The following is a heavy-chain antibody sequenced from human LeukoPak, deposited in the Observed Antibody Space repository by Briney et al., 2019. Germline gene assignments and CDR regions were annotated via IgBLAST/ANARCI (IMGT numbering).Heavy chain of an antibody. V-gene: IGHV3-66*01. CDR3: AKLYRYYYDSSGYYFVS. J-gene: IGHJ4*02. Sequence: PGGSLRLSCAASGFTVITNYMSWVRQAPGKGLEWVSVIYSDGTTHYADSVKGRFTISRDNSKNTLYLQMNSLRAEDTAVYYCAKLYRYYYDSSGYYFVSWGQGTLVTVSS. CDR2: IYSDGTT. D-gene: IGHD3-22*01. CDR1: GFTVITNY.